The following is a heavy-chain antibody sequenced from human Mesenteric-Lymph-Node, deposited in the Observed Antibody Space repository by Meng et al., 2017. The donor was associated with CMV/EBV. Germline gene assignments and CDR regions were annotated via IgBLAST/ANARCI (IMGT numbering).Heavy chain of an antibody. CDR3: ARQDRKEMATIIGGMDV. J-gene: IGHJ6*02. V-gene: IGHV5-51*01. CDR1: GYSFTSYW. D-gene: IGHD5-24*01. Sequence: GESLKISCKGSGYSFTSYWIGWVRQMPGKGLEWMGIIYPGDSDTRYSPSFQGQVTISADKSISTAYLQWSSLKASDTAMYYCARQDRKEMATIIGGMDVWGQGTTVTVSS. CDR2: IYPGDSDT.